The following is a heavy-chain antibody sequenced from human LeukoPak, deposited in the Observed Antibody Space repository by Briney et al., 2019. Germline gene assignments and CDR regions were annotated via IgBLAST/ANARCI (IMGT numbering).Heavy chain of an antibody. V-gene: IGHV3-23*01. CDR3: AKGVTMVRGVIDY. CDR1: GFTFSSYA. D-gene: IGHD3-10*01. J-gene: IGHJ4*02. CDR2: ISGSGGST. Sequence: PGGSLRLSCAASGFTFSSYAMSWVRQAPGKGLEWVSAISGSGGSTYYADSVKGRFTISRDNSKNTLYLQMNSLRAEDTALYYCAKGVTMVRGVIDYWGQGTLVTVSS.